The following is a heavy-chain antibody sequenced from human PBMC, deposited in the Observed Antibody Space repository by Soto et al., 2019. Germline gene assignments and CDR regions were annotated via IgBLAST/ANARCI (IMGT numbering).Heavy chain of an antibody. J-gene: IGHJ5*02. V-gene: IGHV4-34*01. D-gene: IGHD3-3*01. CDR2: INHSGST. Sequence: SETLSLTCAVHGGSFSGYYWSWIRQPPGKGLEWIGEINHSGSTNYNPSLKSRVTISVDTSKNQFSLKLSSVTAADTAVYYCARSYDFWSGYYRGPRFDPWGQGTLVTVSS. CDR1: GGSFSGYY. CDR3: ARSYDFWSGYYRGPRFDP.